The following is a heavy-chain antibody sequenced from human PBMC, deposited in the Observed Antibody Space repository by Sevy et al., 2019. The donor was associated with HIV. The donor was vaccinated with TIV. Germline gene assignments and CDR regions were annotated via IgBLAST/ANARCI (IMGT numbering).Heavy chain of an antibody. Sequence: ASVKVSCKASGGTFSSYAISWVRQAPGQGLEWMGGIIPIFGTANYAQKFQGRVTITADKSTSTAYMELSSLRSEDTAVYYCARVGDCSGGRSYGGVYAFDIWGQGTMVTVSS. J-gene: IGHJ3*02. V-gene: IGHV1-69*06. CDR2: IIPIFGTA. CDR3: ARVGDCSGGRSYGGVYAFDI. CDR1: GGTFSSYA. D-gene: IGHD2-15*01.